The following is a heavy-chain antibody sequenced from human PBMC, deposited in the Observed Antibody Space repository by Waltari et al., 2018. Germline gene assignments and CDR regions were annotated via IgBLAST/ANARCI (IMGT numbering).Heavy chain of an antibody. CDR3: ARSPPYGSGLALWFDP. CDR1: VGAISSGGSS. Sequence: QLQLQESGSGLVTPSQTLSLTCPVSVGAISSGGSSWRWIRQPPGKGLGWIGYIYHSGSTYYNPSLKSRVTISVDRSKNQFSLKLSSVTAADTAVYYCARSPPYGSGLALWFDPWGQGTLVTVSS. J-gene: IGHJ5*02. V-gene: IGHV4-30-2*01. CDR2: IYHSGST. D-gene: IGHD3-10*01.